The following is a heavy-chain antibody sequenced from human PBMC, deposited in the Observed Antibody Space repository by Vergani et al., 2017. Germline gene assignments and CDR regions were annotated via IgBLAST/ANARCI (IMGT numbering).Heavy chain of an antibody. CDR3: AREKGTGDLDY. CDR1: GYTFSSYG. V-gene: IGHV1-18*01. J-gene: IGHJ4*02. Sequence: QVQLVQSGAEVKKPGASVKVSCKASGYTFSSYGISWVRQAPGQGLEWMGWISPYNGHTEYAQRLQGRVTMTTDTSTSSAYMELRSLRSDDTAVYSCAREKGTGDLDYWGQGTLVTVSS. D-gene: IGHD7-27*01. CDR2: ISPYNGHT.